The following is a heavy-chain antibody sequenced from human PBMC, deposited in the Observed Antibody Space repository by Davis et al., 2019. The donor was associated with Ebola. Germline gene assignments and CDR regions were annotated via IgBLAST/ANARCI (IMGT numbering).Heavy chain of an antibody. J-gene: IGHJ4*02. CDR1: GFTFSSYW. CDR2: MKEDGSDE. CDR3: ARGGLSRLDH. V-gene: IGHV3-7*01. Sequence: GESLKISCAASGFTFSSYWMTWVRQAPGKGLEWVAKMKEDGSDEHYVDSVKGRFTISRDNAKNSLYLQMNSLRVDDTAVYYCARGGLSRLDHWGQGTVVTVSS. D-gene: IGHD3-22*01.